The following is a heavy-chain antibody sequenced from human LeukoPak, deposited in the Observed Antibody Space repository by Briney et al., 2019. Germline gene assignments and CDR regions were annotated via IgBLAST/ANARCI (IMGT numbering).Heavy chain of an antibody. Sequence: PSETLSLTCTVSGGSISSYYWSWIRQPPGKGLEWIGYIYYSGSTNYNPSLKSRVTISADTSKNQFSLKLSSVTAADTAVYYCARVLGYGYYFDYWGQGTLVTVSS. J-gene: IGHJ4*02. CDR3: ARVLGYGYYFDY. V-gene: IGHV4-59*01. CDR2: IYYSGST. D-gene: IGHD5-18*01. CDR1: GGSISSYY.